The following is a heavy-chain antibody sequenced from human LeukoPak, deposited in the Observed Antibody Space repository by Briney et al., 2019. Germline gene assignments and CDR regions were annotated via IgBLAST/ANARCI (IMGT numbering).Heavy chain of an antibody. CDR1: GFTPSTYT. CDR3: AKDRASGWPNAFDI. Sequence: GGSLRLSCAASGFTPSTYTMNWVRQAPGKGLEWVSAISGSGGSTYYADSVKGRFTISRDYSKNTLYLQMNSLRADDTAVYYCAKDRASGWPNAFDIWGQGTMVTVSS. J-gene: IGHJ3*02. D-gene: IGHD6-19*01. CDR2: ISGSGGST. V-gene: IGHV3-23*01.